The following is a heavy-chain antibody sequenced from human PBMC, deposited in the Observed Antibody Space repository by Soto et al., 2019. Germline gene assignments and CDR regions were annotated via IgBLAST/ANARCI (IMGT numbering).Heavy chain of an antibody. CDR2: ISVSGDNT. CDR1: GFTFSTNQ. Sequence: EVQLLESGGGLVQPGGSLRLSCASSGFTFSTNQMSWVRQAPGKGLEWVSFISVSGDNTHYADSVKGRFTISRDNSKNTLYLQVDCLRAEDTAVYYCVKGGWLDYWGQGTLVTVSS. D-gene: IGHD2-15*01. CDR3: VKGGWLDY. J-gene: IGHJ4*02. V-gene: IGHV3-23*01.